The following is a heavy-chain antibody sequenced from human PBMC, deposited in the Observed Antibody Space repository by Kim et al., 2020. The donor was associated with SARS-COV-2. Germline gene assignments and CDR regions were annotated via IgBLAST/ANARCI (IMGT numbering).Heavy chain of an antibody. CDR3: ARDLGSGSYYSHY. V-gene: IGHV1-46*01. D-gene: IGHD3-10*01. Sequence: YAQKFQGRVTMTRDTSTSTVYMELSSLRSEDTAVYYCARDLGSGSYYSHYWGRGTLVTVSS. J-gene: IGHJ4*02.